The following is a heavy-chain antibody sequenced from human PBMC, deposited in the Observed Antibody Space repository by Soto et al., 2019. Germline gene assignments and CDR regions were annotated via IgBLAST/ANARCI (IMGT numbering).Heavy chain of an antibody. J-gene: IGHJ6*02. D-gene: IGHD2-21*01. CDR2: ISYDGSNK. Sequence: GGSLRLSCAASGFTFGDYAMHWVRQAPGKGLEWVAVISYDGSNKYYADSVKGRFTISRDNSKISLYLQMNSLRAEDTAVYYCARDLGDYYYYGMDVWGQGTTVTVSS. V-gene: IGHV3-30-3*01. CDR1: GFTFGDYA. CDR3: ARDLGDYYYYGMDV.